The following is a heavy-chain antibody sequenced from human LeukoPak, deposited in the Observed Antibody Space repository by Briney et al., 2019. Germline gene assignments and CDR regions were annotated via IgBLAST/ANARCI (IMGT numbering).Heavy chain of an antibody. CDR2: IYTSGST. J-gene: IGHJ5*01. V-gene: IGHV4-4*07. CDR1: GGSISSYY. D-gene: IGHD1-26*01. CDR3: ARDRGSYRYNWFDS. Sequence: PSETLSLTCTVSGGSISSYYWSWIRQPAGKGLEWIGRIYTSGSTNYNPSLKSRVTMSVDTSKNQFSLKLSSVTAADTAVYYCARDRGSYRYNWFDSWGQGTLVTVSS.